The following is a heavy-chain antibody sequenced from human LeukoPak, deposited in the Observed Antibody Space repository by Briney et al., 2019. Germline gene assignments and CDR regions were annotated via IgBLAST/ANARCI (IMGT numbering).Heavy chain of an antibody. CDR1: GGSISSGSYY. CDR3: AREKYYDSSGYSAFDI. J-gene: IGHJ3*02. V-gene: IGHV4-61*02. Sequence: SETLSLTCTVSGGSISSGSYYWSWIRQPAGKGLEWIGRIYTSGSTNYNPSLKSRVTISVDTSKNQFSLKLSSVTAADTAVYYCAREKYYDSSGYSAFDIWGQGTMVTVSS. D-gene: IGHD3-22*01. CDR2: IYTSGST.